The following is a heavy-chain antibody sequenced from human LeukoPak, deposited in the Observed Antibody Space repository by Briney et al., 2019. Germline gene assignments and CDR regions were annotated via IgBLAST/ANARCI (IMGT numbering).Heavy chain of an antibody. V-gene: IGHV3-23*01. Sequence: GGSLRLSCAASGFPFSSYAMSWVRQAPGQGLEWVSAISGSGGSTYYADSVKGRFTISRDNSKNTLYLQMNSLRAEDTAVYYCTYFGYSYGPFDYWGQGTLVTVSS. J-gene: IGHJ4*02. CDR3: TYFGYSYGPFDY. D-gene: IGHD5-18*01. CDR2: ISGSGGST. CDR1: GFPFSSYA.